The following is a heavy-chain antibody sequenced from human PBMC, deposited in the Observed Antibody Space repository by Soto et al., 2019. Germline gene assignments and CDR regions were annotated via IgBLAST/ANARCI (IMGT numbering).Heavy chain of an antibody. J-gene: IGHJ4*02. Sequence: GGSLRLSCAASGVTVSSNYMNWVRQAPGKGLEWVSIIYSSGSTYYADSVKGRFTFSRDNSKNTLYLQMNSLRAEDTAVYYCAKVSGRRYFDWLLSEIDYWGQGTLVTVSS. CDR2: IYSSGST. D-gene: IGHD3-9*01. V-gene: IGHV3-66*01. CDR3: AKVSGRRYFDWLLSEIDY. CDR1: GVTVSSNY.